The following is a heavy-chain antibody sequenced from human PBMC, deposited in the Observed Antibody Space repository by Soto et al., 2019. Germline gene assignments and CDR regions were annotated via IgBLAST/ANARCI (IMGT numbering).Heavy chain of an antibody. Sequence: GGSLRLSCAASGFTFSSYAMSWVRQAPGKGLEWVSNIKQDGSEKYYVDSVKGRFTISRDNAKNSLYLQMNSLRAEDTAVYYCARDREQQLAYNWFDPWGQGTLVTVSS. V-gene: IGHV3-7*01. CDR1: GFTFSSYA. J-gene: IGHJ5*02. CDR2: IKQDGSEK. CDR3: ARDREQQLAYNWFDP. D-gene: IGHD6-13*01.